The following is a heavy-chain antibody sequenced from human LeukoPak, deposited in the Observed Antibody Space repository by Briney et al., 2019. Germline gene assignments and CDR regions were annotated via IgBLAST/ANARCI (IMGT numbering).Heavy chain of an antibody. CDR3: ARDEGRSWWELPTTLTSPSQSYFDY. D-gene: IGHD2-15*01. CDR2: IKQDGSEK. CDR1: GFPFSSYW. J-gene: IGHJ4*02. V-gene: IGHV3-7*01. Sequence: GGSLRLSCAASGFPFSSYWMSWVRQAPGKGLEWVANIKQDGSEKYYVDSVRGRFTISRDDAKNSLYLQMNSLRAEDTAVYYCARDEGRSWWELPTTLTSPSQSYFDYWGQGTLVTVSS.